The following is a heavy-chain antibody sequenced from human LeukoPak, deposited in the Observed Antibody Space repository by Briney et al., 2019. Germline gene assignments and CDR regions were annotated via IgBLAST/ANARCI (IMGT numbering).Heavy chain of an antibody. CDR3: ARDGASTWGWELQTWHAFDI. J-gene: IGHJ3*02. Sequence: GASVKVSCKASGGTFSSYAISWVRQAPGQGLEWMGGIIPIFGTANYAQKFQGRVTITADESTSTAYMELSSLRSEDTAVYYCARDGASTWGWELQTWHAFDIWGQGTMVTVSS. CDR2: IIPIFGTA. D-gene: IGHD1-26*01. CDR1: GGTFSSYA. V-gene: IGHV1-69*13.